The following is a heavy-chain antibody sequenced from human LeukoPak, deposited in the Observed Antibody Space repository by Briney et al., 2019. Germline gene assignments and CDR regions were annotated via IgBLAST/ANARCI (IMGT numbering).Heavy chain of an antibody. J-gene: IGHJ5*02. D-gene: IGHD3-22*01. V-gene: IGHV4-59*11. Sequence: SETLSLTCTVSGGSISSHYWSWIRQPPGKGLEWIGYIYYSGSTNYNPSLKSRVTISVDTSKNQFSLKLSSVTAADTAVYYCARGKYYYDSSGYTPGWFDPWGQGTLVTVSS. CDR3: ARGKYYYDSSGYTPGWFDP. CDR1: GGSISSHY. CDR2: IYYSGST.